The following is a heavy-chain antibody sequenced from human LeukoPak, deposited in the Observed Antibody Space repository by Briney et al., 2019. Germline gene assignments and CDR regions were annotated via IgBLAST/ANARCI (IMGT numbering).Heavy chain of an antibody. Sequence: GGSLRLSCAASGFTFSNYWMSWVRQAPGKGLEWVANMKQDGSETYYVDSVKGRFTISRDNSKNTLYLQMNSLRAEDTAVYYCAKDDNYIRFLSWGQGTLVTVSS. CDR2: MKQDGSET. J-gene: IGHJ5*02. CDR3: AKDDNYIRFLS. D-gene: IGHD3-16*01. CDR1: GFTFSNYW. V-gene: IGHV3-7*03.